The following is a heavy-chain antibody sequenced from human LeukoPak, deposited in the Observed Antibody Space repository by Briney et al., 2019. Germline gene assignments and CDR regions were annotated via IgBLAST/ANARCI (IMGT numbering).Heavy chain of an antibody. V-gene: IGHV1-46*01. CDR2: FNPRSGST. D-gene: IGHD5-24*01. Sequence: ASVKVSCKTSGYTFINYFVHWVRLAPGQGLEWMGVFNPRSGSTTYAQKFQGRVTITADESTSTAYMELSSLRSEDTAVYYCAREVSDGYSVYDYWGQGTLVTVSS. CDR1: GYTFINYF. CDR3: AREVSDGYSVYDY. J-gene: IGHJ4*02.